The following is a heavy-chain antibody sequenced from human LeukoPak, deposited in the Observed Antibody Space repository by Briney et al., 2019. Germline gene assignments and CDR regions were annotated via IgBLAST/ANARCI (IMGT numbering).Heavy chain of an antibody. Sequence: PGGSLGLSCAASGFTFSNYGMHWVRQAPGKGLEWVAVISDDGSNKYYVDSVKGRFTISRDNSKNTLYLQMNSLRAEDTAVYYCAKDTDTIGYGFDYWGQGTLVTVSS. CDR1: GFTFSNYG. V-gene: IGHV3-30*18. D-gene: IGHD5-18*01. CDR3: AKDTDTIGYGFDY. J-gene: IGHJ4*02. CDR2: ISDDGSNK.